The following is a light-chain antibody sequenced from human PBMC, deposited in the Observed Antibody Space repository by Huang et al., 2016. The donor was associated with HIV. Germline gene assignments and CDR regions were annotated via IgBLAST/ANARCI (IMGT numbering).Light chain of an antibody. CDR2: DDS. J-gene: IGKJ1*01. V-gene: IGKV1-5*01. Sequence: DIQMTQSPSTLSAYVGDRVTVTCRASQSINTWLAWYQQKPGKAPKLRIYDDSTLGSGVPSRFSGSGSGTEFTLTISSLRPDDFATYYCQQYNSYPWTFGQGTRVEIK. CDR3: QQYNSYPWT. CDR1: QSINTW.